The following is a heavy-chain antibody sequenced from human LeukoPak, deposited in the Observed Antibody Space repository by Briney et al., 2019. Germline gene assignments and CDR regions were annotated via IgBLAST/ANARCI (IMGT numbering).Heavy chain of an antibody. CDR2: ISDRGGSP. Sequence: GGSLRLSCAVSGITLSNYGMSWVRQAPGKGLEWVAGISDRGGSPNYADSVRGRFTISRDNPKNTLYLLMTSLRAEDTAVYFCAKRGVVIRAVIIVGFHKEAYYFDYWGQGALVTVSS. D-gene: IGHD3-10*01. V-gene: IGHV3-23*01. CDR3: AKRGVVIRAVIIVGFHKEAYYFDY. CDR1: GITLSNYG. J-gene: IGHJ4*02.